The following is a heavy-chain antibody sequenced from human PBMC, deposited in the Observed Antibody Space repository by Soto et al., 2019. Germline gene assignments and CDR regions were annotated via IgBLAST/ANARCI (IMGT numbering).Heavy chain of an antibody. V-gene: IGHV3-23*01. CDR1: GFTFSSYA. CDR3: AKDPGRGVAAAGPEYFDY. D-gene: IGHD6-13*01. J-gene: IGHJ4*02. CDR2: ISGSGGST. Sequence: GGSLRLSCAASGFTFSSYAMSWVRQAPGKGLEWVSAISGSGGSTYYADSVKGRFTISRDNSKNALYLQMNSLRAEDTAVYYCAKDPGRGVAAAGPEYFDYWGQGTLVTVSS.